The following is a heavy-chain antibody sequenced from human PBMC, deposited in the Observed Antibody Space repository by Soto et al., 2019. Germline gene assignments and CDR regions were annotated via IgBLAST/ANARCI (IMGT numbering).Heavy chain of an antibody. CDR2: IYPGDSDT. V-gene: IGHV5-51*01. CDR1: GYSFTSPW. J-gene: IGHJ6*02. CDR3: AKGMYYYYYGMDV. D-gene: IGHD3-10*01. Sequence: GESLKISCKDSGYSFTSPWIGWVRQMPGKGLEWMGIIYPGDSDTRYSPSFQGQVTISADKSISTAYLQWSSLKASDTAMYYCAKGMYYYYYGMDVWGQGTTVTVSS.